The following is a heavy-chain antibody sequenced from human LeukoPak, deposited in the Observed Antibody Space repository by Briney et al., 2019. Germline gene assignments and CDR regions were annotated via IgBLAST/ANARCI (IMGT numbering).Heavy chain of an antibody. CDR3: ARGYYDSSGYSPWGY. J-gene: IGHJ4*02. Sequence: ASVKVSCKASGYTFTGYYMHWVRQAPGQGLEWMGWTNPNSGGTNYAQKFQGRVTMTRDTSISTAYMELSRLRSDDTAVYYCARGYYDSSGYSPWGYWGQGTLVTVSS. D-gene: IGHD3-22*01. CDR1: GYTFTGYY. CDR2: TNPNSGGT. V-gene: IGHV1-2*02.